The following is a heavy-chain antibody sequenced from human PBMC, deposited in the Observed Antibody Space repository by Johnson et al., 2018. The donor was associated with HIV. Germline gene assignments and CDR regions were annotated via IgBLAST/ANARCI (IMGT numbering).Heavy chain of an antibody. CDR3: ARAGASSGRPEAFDI. D-gene: IGHD1-14*01. CDR1: GFTFSSYA. V-gene: IGHV3-23*04. Sequence: VQLVESGGGLIQPGGSLRLSCAASGFTFSSYAMSWVRQAPGKGLEWVSAISGSGGSTYYADSVKGRFTISRDNAKNSLYLQMNSLRAEDTAVYYCARAGASSGRPEAFDIWGQGTMVTVSS. J-gene: IGHJ3*02. CDR2: ISGSGGST.